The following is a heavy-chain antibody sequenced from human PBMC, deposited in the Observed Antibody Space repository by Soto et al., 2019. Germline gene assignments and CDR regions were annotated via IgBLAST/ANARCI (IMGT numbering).Heavy chain of an antibody. J-gene: IGHJ5*02. CDR3: ARDREGSGSSSGGWFDP. V-gene: IGHV3-48*02. Sequence: EVQLVESGGGLVQPGGSLRLSCAASGFTFSSYSMNWVRQAPGKGLEWVSYISLSSSTIYYADSVKGRFTISRDNAKNSLYLQMNSLRDEDTAVYYCARDREGSGSSSGGWFDPWGQGTLVTVSS. D-gene: IGHD1-26*01. CDR1: GFTFSSYS. CDR2: ISLSSSTI.